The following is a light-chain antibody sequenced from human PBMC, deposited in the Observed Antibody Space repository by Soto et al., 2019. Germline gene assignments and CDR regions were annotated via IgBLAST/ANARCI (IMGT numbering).Light chain of an antibody. CDR3: QQSSSPPVT. Sequence: EIVLTQSPGTLSLSPGERATLSCRASRRISSSYLAWYQQKPGQVPRLLMYSASSRASGFTDRFSGSGSGTAFTLTISKLEHEDFAVYYCQQSSSPPVTFGQGTRLEIK. CDR1: RRISSSY. CDR2: SAS. V-gene: IGKV3-20*01. J-gene: IGKJ5*01.